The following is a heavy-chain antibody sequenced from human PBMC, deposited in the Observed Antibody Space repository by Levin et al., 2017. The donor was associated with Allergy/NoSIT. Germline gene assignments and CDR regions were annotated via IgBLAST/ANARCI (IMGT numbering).Heavy chain of an antibody. CDR3: ARDTSGITMIVGEDAFDI. CDR1: GFTFSSYS. J-gene: IGHJ3*02. D-gene: IGHD3-22*01. Sequence: PGGSLRLSCAASGFTFSSYSMNWVRQAPGKGLEWVSSISSSSSYIYYADSVKGRFTISRDNAKNSLYLQMNSLRAEDTAVYYCARDTSGITMIVGEDAFDIWGQGTMVTVSS. V-gene: IGHV3-21*01. CDR2: ISSSSSYI.